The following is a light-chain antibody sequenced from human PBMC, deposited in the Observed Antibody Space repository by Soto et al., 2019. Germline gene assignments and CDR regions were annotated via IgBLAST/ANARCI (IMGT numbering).Light chain of an antibody. J-gene: IGKJ4*01. CDR3: QQYDNYPLT. Sequence: DIQMTQSPSTLSAYVGNRVTITCRASQSVRSWLAWYQQTQGRAPKFLIYDASSLESGVPSRFSGSGSGTECTLTLSNLQPDDFETYYCQQYDNYPLTFGGGTKVDIK. V-gene: IGKV1-5*01. CDR1: QSVRSW. CDR2: DAS.